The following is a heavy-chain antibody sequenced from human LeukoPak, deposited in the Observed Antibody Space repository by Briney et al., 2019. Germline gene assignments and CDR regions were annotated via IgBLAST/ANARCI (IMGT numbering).Heavy chain of an antibody. CDR1: GFTFNNHG. Sequence: GGSLRLSCAASGFTFNNHGMHWVRQAPGKGLEWVAFIRYDGSNTYYADSVKGRFTVSRDDSKNTLYLQMNSLRGDDTAVYYCAKDGTSYYYIYYWGQGTLVTVSS. CDR2: IRYDGSNT. V-gene: IGHV3-30*02. CDR3: AKDGTSYYYIYY. D-gene: IGHD2/OR15-2a*01. J-gene: IGHJ4*02.